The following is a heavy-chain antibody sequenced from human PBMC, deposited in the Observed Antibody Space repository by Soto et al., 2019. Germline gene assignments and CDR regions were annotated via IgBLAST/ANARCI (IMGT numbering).Heavy chain of an antibody. CDR1: GGTFSSYA. CDR2: IIPIFGTA. V-gene: IGHV1-69*01. CDR3: ASPIHSSSWYSDGMDV. Sequence: QVQLVQSGAEVKKPGSSVKVSCNASGGTFSSYAISWVRQAPGQGLEWMGGIIPIFGTANYAQKFQGRVTITADESTSTAYMELSSLRSEDTAVYYCASPIHSSSWYSDGMDVWGQGTTVTVSS. D-gene: IGHD6-13*01. J-gene: IGHJ6*02.